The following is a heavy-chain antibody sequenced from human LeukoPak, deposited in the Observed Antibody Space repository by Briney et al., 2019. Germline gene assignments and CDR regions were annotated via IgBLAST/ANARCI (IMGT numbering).Heavy chain of an antibody. CDR3: AGGLDIAVAGPGGYFDY. CDR1: GFSFSDHH. V-gene: IGHV3-11*01. D-gene: IGHD6-19*01. J-gene: IGHJ4*02. CDR2: ISPGGYTM. Sequence: GGSLRLSCAAFGFSFSDHHMNWIRQAPGKGPEWVAYISPGGYTMHFADSVRGRFTISRDNGKKSVYLQMNSLTAEDTAVYYCAGGLDIAVAGPGGYFDYGAKETLVPVPS.